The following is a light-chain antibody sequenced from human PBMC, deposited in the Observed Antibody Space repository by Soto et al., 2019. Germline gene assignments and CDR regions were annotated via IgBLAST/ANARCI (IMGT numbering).Light chain of an antibody. CDR1: GNDVGGYNY. V-gene: IGLV2-14*01. Sequence: QSALTQPRSVSGSPGQSVTISCTGTGNDVGGYNYVSWYQQHPGQAPKLIIYEVSDRPSGVSPRFSGSKSGNTASLTISGLQVEDEADYFCTSYTSTIPYVFGSGTKVTVL. CDR2: EVS. CDR3: TSYTSTIPYV. J-gene: IGLJ1*01.